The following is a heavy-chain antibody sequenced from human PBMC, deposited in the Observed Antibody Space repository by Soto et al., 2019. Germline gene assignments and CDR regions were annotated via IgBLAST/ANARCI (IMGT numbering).Heavy chain of an antibody. Sequence: QVQLQESGPGLVKPSETLSLTCTVSGASISTQSWNWIRQAPGKGLEWIGYLYYSGTTNYNPSLKSRVTISADTSKNQVSLKLTSVTAAHTAVYFCARGLSWSPYFESWGQGILVTVSS. D-gene: IGHD3-3*01. V-gene: IGHV4-59*11. CDR1: GASISTQS. CDR3: ARGLSWSPYFES. J-gene: IGHJ4*02. CDR2: LYYSGTT.